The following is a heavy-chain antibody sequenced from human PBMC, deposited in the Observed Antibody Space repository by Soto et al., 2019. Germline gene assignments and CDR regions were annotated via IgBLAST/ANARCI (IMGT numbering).Heavy chain of an antibody. CDR3: AKKYCNGGSCHYYYYYGMDV. J-gene: IGHJ6*02. CDR2: ISGSGGST. V-gene: IGHV3-23*01. CDR1: GFTFSSYA. D-gene: IGHD2-15*01. Sequence: PGGSLRLSCAASGFTFSSYAMSWVRQAPGKGLEWVSAISGSGGSTYYADSVKGRFTISRDNSKNTLYLQMNSLRAEDTAVYYCAKKYCNGGSCHYYYYYGMDVWGQGTMVTVSS.